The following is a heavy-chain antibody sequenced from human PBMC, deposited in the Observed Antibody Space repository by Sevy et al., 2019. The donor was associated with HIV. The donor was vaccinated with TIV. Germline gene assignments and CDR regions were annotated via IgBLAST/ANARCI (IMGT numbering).Heavy chain of an antibody. CDR2: IIPMFGSA. Sequence: ASVKVSCKASGGTFNSNSVSWVRQAPGQGLEWMGGIIPMFGSADYAQKFQGRVTITADASTSTAYMELYNLRSEDTAVYYCARDKGWLGHRGDMDVWGQGTTVTVSS. CDR3: ARDKGWLGHRGDMDV. D-gene: IGHD6-19*01. V-gene: IGHV1-69*13. CDR1: GGTFNSNS. J-gene: IGHJ6*02.